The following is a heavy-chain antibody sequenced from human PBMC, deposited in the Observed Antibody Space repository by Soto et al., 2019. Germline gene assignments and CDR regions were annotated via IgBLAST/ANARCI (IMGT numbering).Heavy chain of an antibody. CDR3: ARDAGFYDDDWEKHYYGMDV. Sequence: DVQLVESGGGLVKPGGSLRLSCAASGFSFSGYTMNWVRQTPGTGLEWVASISSTGASIESADSLGGRFTVSRDNAKSSLFLQMNNLRAEDTAVYFCARDAGFYDDDWEKHYYGMDVWGQGTTVIVSS. J-gene: IGHJ6*02. V-gene: IGHV3-21*01. CDR1: GFSFSGYT. CDR2: ISSTGASI. D-gene: IGHD3-22*01.